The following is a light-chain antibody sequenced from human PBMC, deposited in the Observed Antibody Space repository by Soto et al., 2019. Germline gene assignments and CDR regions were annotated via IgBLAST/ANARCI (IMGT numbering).Light chain of an antibody. CDR3: QQYYRYPQA. CDR1: QGISSS. V-gene: IGKV1-8*01. J-gene: IGKJ2*01. CDR2: AAS. Sequence: AIRMTQSPSSLSASTGDRVTITCRASQGISSSLAWYQKKPGKAPKLLISAASTLQSGVPSRFSGSGSGTDFTLTISFLQSEDFATYYCQQYYRYPQAFGQGTNLEIK.